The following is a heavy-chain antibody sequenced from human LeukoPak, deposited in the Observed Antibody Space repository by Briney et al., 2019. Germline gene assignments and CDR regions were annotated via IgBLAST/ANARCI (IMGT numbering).Heavy chain of an antibody. J-gene: IGHJ4*02. D-gene: IGHD4-17*01. CDR1: GFTFRTDN. Sequence: GGSLRLSCAASGFTFRTDNMKGFLQPPGEGREGGSYSTSGGTTIYYADSVKGRVTISRDNAKNPLYLQMNSLRAEDTAVYYCARDYSTVNTSFDYWGQRTIVTVCS. V-gene: IGHV3-48*01. CDR2: STSGGTTI. CDR3: ARDYSTVNTSFDY.